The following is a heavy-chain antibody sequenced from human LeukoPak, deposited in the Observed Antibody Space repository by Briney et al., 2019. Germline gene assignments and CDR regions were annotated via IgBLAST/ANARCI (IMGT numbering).Heavy chain of an antibody. V-gene: IGHV3-23*01. CDR2: TSGSGRNT. Sequence: PGRSLRLSCAASGFTFSTYAMTWVRQAPGKGLEWVSSTSGSGRNTYYADSVKGRFTISRDNSKNTLYLQMNSLRAEDTAIYYCAKDPGSNSYGSFDNWGQGTLVTVSS. CDR3: AKDPGSNSYGSFDN. J-gene: IGHJ4*02. CDR1: GFTFSTYA. D-gene: IGHD5-18*01.